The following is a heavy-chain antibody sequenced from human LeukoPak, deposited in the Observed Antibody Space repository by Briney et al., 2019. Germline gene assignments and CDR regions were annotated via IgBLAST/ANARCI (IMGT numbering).Heavy chain of an antibody. Sequence: QPSETLSLTCTVSGGSISSYYWSWIRQPPGKGLEWIGYIYYSGSTNYNPSLKSRVTISVDTSKNRFSLKLSSVTAADTAVYYCAREAAGTRAVDYWGQGTLVTVSS. J-gene: IGHJ4*02. V-gene: IGHV4-59*01. CDR3: AREAAGTRAVDY. D-gene: IGHD6-13*01. CDR1: GGSISSYY. CDR2: IYYSGST.